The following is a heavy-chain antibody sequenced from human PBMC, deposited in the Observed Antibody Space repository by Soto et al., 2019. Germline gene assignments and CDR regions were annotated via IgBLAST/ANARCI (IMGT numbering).Heavy chain of an antibody. CDR1: GFSFGDSY. CDR3: AKTRVADSGYYFDH. V-gene: IGHV3-11*05. J-gene: IGHJ4*02. CDR2: ISGGSSYT. Sequence: VQLVESGGDLVQPGGSLRLSCAASGFSFGDSYMSWIRQSAGKGLEWLSYISGGSSYTKYAESVKGRFTISRDNARRSLFLQVNGLRADDTAIYYCAKTRVADSGYYFDHWGQGTMVTVSS. D-gene: IGHD3-10*01.